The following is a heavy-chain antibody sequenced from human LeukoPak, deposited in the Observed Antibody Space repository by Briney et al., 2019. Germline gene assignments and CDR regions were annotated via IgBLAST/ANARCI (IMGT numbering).Heavy chain of an antibody. J-gene: IGHJ3*02. D-gene: IGHD6-13*01. V-gene: IGHV1-69*06. CDR1: GGTFSSYA. CDR2: IIPIFGTA. Sequence: GASVKVSCKASGGTFSSYAISWVRQAPGQGLEWMGGIIPIFGTANYAQKFQGRVTTTADKSTSTAYMELSSLRSEDTAVYYCARVIAAAGPTRDAFDIWGQGTMVTVSS. CDR3: ARVIAAAGPTRDAFDI.